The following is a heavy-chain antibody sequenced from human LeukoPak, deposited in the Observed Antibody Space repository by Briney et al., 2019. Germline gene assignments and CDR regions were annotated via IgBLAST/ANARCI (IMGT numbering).Heavy chain of an antibody. Sequence: GGTLRLSCAASGFTFSSYGMSWVRQAPGKGLEWVSAISGSGGSTYYADSVKGRFTISRDNSKNTLYLQMNSLRAEDTAVYYCAKLEGYCSSTSCYGLDYWGQGTLVTVSS. CDR3: AKLEGYCSSTSCYGLDY. CDR1: GFTFSSYG. D-gene: IGHD2-2*01. CDR2: ISGSGGST. J-gene: IGHJ4*02. V-gene: IGHV3-23*01.